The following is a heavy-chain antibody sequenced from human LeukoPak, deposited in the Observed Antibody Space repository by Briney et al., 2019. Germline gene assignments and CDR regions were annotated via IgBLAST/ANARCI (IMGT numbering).Heavy chain of an antibody. CDR3: AREARVGGALQY. Sequence: GGSLRLSCAASGLTFITYWMHGVRQAPGKGLAWVARINPDGSIRTYANSVQGRVTISRDTAKDTLFLQMNSLRAEDTAVYYCAREARVGGALQYWGQGTPVTVSS. CDR2: INPDGSIR. V-gene: IGHV3-74*03. J-gene: IGHJ4*02. D-gene: IGHD1-26*01. CDR1: GLTFITYW.